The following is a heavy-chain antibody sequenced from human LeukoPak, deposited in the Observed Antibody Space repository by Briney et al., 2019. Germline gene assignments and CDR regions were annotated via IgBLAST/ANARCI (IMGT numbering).Heavy chain of an antibody. CDR3: AREQGFGTTDY. CDR1: GGSINTYY. Sequence: SETLSLTCTVSGGSINTYYWSWIRQPPGKGMEWIGYVYYKGNTNYNPSLKGRITISVDTSNNQISLRLRSVTAADTAVYYCAREQGFGTTDYWGQGTLVTVSS. CDR2: VYYKGNT. D-gene: IGHD3-10*01. J-gene: IGHJ4*02. V-gene: IGHV4-59*12.